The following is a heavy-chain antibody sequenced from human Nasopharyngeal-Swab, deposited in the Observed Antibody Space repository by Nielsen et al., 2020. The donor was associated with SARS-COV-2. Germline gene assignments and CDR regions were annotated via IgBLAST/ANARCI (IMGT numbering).Heavy chain of an antibody. CDR3: ARGENYDSSGYYSRAEYFQH. Sequence: ASVKVSCKVSGYTLTELSMHWVRQAPGKGLEWMGGFDPEDGETIYAQKFQGRVTMTEDTSTDTAYMELSSLRSEDTAVYYCARGENYDSSGYYSRAEYFQHWGQGTLVTVSS. CDR1: GYTLTELS. V-gene: IGHV1-24*01. D-gene: IGHD3-22*01. CDR2: FDPEDGET. J-gene: IGHJ1*01.